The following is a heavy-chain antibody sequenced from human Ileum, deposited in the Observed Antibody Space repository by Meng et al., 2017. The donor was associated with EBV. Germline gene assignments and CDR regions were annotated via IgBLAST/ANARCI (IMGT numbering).Heavy chain of an antibody. CDR1: GFSFISHA. D-gene: IGHD5-12*01. J-gene: IGHJ4*02. CDR3: AKAPHSGYDAFDY. V-gene: IGHV3-30*18. Sequence: QVQLVESGGVVVQPGSSLRLSCASSGFSFISHAMHWVRQAPGKGLEWVAVISYDGSNKYYADSVKGRFTISRDNSRNTLYLQMNSLRAEDTAVYYCAKAPHSGYDAFDYWGQGTLVTVSS. CDR2: ISYDGSNK.